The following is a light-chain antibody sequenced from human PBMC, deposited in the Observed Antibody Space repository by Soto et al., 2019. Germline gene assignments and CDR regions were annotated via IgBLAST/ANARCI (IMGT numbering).Light chain of an antibody. Sequence: DIQMTQSPSSLSASVGDRVIITCRTSQSISNYLNWYQYKPGKAPEVLIPAASNLQSGVPSRFSGSGSGTVFTLTISSLQPEDFATYFCQQSYTLSPLTFGGGTKVDIK. CDR1: QSISNY. CDR3: QQSYTLSPLT. CDR2: AAS. J-gene: IGKJ4*02. V-gene: IGKV1-39*01.